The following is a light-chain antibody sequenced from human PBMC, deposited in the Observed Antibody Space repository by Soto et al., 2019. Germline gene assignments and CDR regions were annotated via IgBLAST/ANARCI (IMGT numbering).Light chain of an antibody. V-gene: IGKV3-15*01. CDR3: QQYYNWRT. J-gene: IGKJ1*01. CDR1: QSVSTN. CDR2: GAS. Sequence: IVMTQSPATLSVSPGERATPSCRASQSVSTNLAWYQQRPGQAPRLLIYGASTRATGVPARFSGGGSGTEFTLTISSLQSEDFAIYFCQQYYNWRTFGQGTKVDIK.